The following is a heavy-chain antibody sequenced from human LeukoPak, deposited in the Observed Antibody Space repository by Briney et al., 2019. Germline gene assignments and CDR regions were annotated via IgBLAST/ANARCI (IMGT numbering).Heavy chain of an antibody. CDR2: IYSGGST. CDR1: GFTVSSNY. Sequence: GGSLRLSCAASGFTVSSNYMSWVRQAPGKGLEWVSVIYSGGSTYYADSVKGRFTISRDNAKNSLYLQMNSLRAEDMALYYCAREAPYYYYMDVWGRGTTVTVSS. J-gene: IGHJ6*03. V-gene: IGHV3-53*05. CDR3: AREAPYYYYMDV.